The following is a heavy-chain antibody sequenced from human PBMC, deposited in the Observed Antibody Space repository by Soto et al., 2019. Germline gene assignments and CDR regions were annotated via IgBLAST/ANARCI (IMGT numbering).Heavy chain of an antibody. Sequence: EVKLVESRGGLVQPGGSLRLSCAASGFTVSSNYMSWVRQAPGKGLEWVSVIYSGGSTNYADSVKGRFTISRDNSKNTLYLQMNSLRAEATAVYYCAREGVVAASDWGQGTLVTVSS. D-gene: IGHD2-15*01. CDR3: AREGVVAASD. CDR1: GFTVSSNY. V-gene: IGHV3-66*01. J-gene: IGHJ4*02. CDR2: IYSGGST.